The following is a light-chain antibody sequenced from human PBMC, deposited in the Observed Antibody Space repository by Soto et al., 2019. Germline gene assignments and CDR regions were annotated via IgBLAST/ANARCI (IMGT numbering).Light chain of an antibody. CDR3: QQRRNWPPT. CDR2: GAS. CDR1: QSISSNY. Sequence: EIVLTQSPGTLSLSPGERATLSCRASQSISSNYLAWYQQRPGQAPRLLIFGASYRATGIPDRFSGSGSGTDFTLTISRLEPEDFAVYYCQQRRNWPPTFGQGTKLEIK. J-gene: IGKJ2*01. V-gene: IGKV3D-20*02.